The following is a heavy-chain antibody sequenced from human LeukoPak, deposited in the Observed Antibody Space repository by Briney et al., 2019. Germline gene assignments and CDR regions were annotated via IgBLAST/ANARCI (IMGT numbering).Heavy chain of an antibody. V-gene: IGHV3-23*01. D-gene: IGHD3-9*01. CDR3: AKSSDIFTGYLYYFDY. CDR2: ITGSGGST. CDR1: GFIFSSYA. J-gene: IGHJ4*02. Sequence: GGSLRLSCAASGFIFSSYAMSWLRQAPGEGLEWVSAITGSGGSTYYADSVKGRFTISRDNSKNTLYLQMNSLRAEDTAVYYCAKSSDIFTGYLYYFDYWGQGTLVTVSS.